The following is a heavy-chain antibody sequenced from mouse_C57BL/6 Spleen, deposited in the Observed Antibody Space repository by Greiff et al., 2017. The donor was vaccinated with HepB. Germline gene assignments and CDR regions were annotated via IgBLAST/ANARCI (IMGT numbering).Heavy chain of an antibody. Sequence: VQLKESGPELVKPGASVKIPCKASGYTFTDYNMDWVKQSHGKSLEWIGDINPNNGGTIYNQKFKGKATLTVDKSSSTAYMELRSLTSEDTAVYYCARDGGYWGQGTLITVSA. CDR1: GYTFTDYN. CDR3: ARDGGY. J-gene: IGHJ3*01. D-gene: IGHD2-3*01. CDR2: INPNNGGT. V-gene: IGHV1-18*01.